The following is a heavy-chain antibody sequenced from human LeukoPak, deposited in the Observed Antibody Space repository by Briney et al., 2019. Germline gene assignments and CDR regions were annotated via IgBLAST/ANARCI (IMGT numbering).Heavy chain of an antibody. J-gene: IGHJ6*03. CDR1: GGSISRSRYY. D-gene: IGHD3-10*01. V-gene: IGHV4-39*07. CDR3: ARESYGSRSYDYYYYYMDV. CDR2: IYYSGST. Sequence: SETLSLTCTASGGSISRSRYYWGWIRQPPGKGLEWIGSIYYSGSTYYNPSLKSRVTTSVDTSKNQFSLKLSSVTAADTAVYYCARESYGSRSYDYYYYYMDVWGKGTTVTVSS.